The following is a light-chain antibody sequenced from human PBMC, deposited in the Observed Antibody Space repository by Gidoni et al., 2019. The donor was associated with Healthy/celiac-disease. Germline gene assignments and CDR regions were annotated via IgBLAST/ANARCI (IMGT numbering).Light chain of an antibody. Sequence: IALTPSPGTLSLSPGERATLSCRASQSVSSSYLAWYQQKPGQAPRLLIYGASSRATGIPDRFSGSGSGTDFTLTISRLEPEDVAVYYCQQYGSSPETFGQGTKLEIK. CDR1: QSVSSSY. CDR2: GAS. V-gene: IGKV3-20*01. CDR3: QQYGSSPET. J-gene: IGKJ2*01.